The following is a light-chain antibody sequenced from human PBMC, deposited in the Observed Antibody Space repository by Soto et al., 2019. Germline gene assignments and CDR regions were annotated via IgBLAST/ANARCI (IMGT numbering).Light chain of an antibody. CDR2: DAS. Sequence: EIVLTQSPATLSLSPGERATLSCRASQSVSSYLAWCQQKPGQAPRILIYDASNRPTGITARFSGSGSGTDFTLTISSPEPEDFAVYYCQHRSSIWPPVTFGQGTRQEIK. CDR1: QSVSSY. CDR3: QHRSSIWPPVT. V-gene: IGKV3-11*01. J-gene: IGKJ5*01.